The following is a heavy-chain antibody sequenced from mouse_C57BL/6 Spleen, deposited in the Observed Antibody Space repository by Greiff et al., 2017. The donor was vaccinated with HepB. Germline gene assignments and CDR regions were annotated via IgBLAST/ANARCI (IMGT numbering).Heavy chain of an antibody. J-gene: IGHJ1*03. CDR1: GYTFTDYE. V-gene: IGHV1-15*01. CDR2: IDPETGGT. D-gene: IGHD1-2*01. CDR3: TDGTTAGWYFDV. Sequence: QVQLKQSGAELVRPGASVTLSCKASGYTFTDYEMHWVKQTPVHGLEWIGAIDPETGGTAYNQKFKGKAILTADKSSSTAYMELRSLTSEDSAVYYCTDGTTAGWYFDVWGTGTTVTVSS.